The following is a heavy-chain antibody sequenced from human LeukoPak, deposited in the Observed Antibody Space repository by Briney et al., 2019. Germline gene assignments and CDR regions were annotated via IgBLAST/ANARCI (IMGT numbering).Heavy chain of an antibody. J-gene: IGHJ4*02. CDR2: ISGGGETI. V-gene: IGHV3-11*01. Sequence: GGSLRLSCAASKFIFSDYYMSWIRQAPGKGLEWLSYISGGGETIYYADSVKGRFTISRDNAKNSLYLQMNSLRAEDTAVYYCARAWGSADYWGQGTQVTVSS. CDR3: ARAWGSADY. D-gene: IGHD7-27*01. CDR1: KFIFSDYY.